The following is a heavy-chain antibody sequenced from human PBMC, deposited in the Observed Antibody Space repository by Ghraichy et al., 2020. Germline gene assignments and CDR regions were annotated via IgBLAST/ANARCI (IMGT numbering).Heavy chain of an antibody. Sequence: GGSLRLSCAAPGFAFSSNWMHWVRQAPGKGLVWVSRINGDGSSTNYADSVKDRFTISRDNAKNTLYLQMNSLRAEDTAVYYCTPFYNYGSGDYYPTKYWGQGTRVTVSS. D-gene: IGHD3-10*01. J-gene: IGHJ4*02. CDR3: TPFYNYGSGDYYPTKY. V-gene: IGHV3-74*01. CDR2: INGDGSST. CDR1: GFAFSSNW.